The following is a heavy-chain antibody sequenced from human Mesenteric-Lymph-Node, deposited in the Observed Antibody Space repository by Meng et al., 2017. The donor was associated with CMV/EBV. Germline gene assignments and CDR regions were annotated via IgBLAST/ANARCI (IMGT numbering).Heavy chain of an antibody. Sequence: KASGYTFPHYGITWVRQAPGQGLEWMGWVSAYNGHTIYEQKFQDRVTMSTDTSTTTAYMELRSLRSDDTAVYYCARTQGPIYQYYFDYWGQGTLVTVSS. CDR3: ARTQGPIYQYYFDY. V-gene: IGHV1-18*01. CDR2: VSAYNGHT. CDR1: GYTFPHYG. J-gene: IGHJ4*02. D-gene: IGHD3-9*01.